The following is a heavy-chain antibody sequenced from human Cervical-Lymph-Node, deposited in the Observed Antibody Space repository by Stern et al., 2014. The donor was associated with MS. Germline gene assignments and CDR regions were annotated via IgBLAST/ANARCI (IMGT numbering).Heavy chain of an antibody. J-gene: IGHJ6*02. V-gene: IGHV7-4-1*02. D-gene: IGHD1-14*01. Sequence: VQLEESGSELKKPGASVNVSCKASGYTFTNYAINWVRQAPGQGLEWMGWINTNTGNPTYAQGFTGRFVFSLDTSVSTAHLQINGLQAEDTAVYYCARDVTTMDVWGQGTTVTVSS. CDR3: ARDVTTMDV. CDR1: GYTFTNYA. CDR2: INTNTGNP.